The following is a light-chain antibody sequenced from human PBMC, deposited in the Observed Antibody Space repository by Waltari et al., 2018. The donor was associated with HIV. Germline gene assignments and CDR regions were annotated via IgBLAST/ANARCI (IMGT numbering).Light chain of an antibody. CDR3: SSDVPTKNFCVL. CDR1: SSDIGDSDY. Sequence: QSALTQPPSASASPGQSVTISCTGTSSDIGDSDYVSWYQQHPGKAPKLIISEVNKRAPGVPDGFSCSKSGNTAALSVSGLQAEDEADDYCSSDVPTKNFCVLFGGGTKLTVL. CDR2: EVN. V-gene: IGLV2-8*01. J-gene: IGLJ2*01.